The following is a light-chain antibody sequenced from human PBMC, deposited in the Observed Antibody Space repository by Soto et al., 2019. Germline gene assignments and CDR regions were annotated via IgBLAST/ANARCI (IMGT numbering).Light chain of an antibody. Sequence: QSALTQPPSASGSPGQSVTISCTGTSSDIGGYLYVSWYQQHPGKAPKLMIYGVTKRPSGVPDRFSGSKSGNTASLTVSGLQAEDEADYYSSSYIGIGNSLVFGTGTKLTVL. CDR2: GVT. J-gene: IGLJ1*01. V-gene: IGLV2-8*01. CDR1: SSDIGGYLY. CDR3: SSYIGIGNSLV.